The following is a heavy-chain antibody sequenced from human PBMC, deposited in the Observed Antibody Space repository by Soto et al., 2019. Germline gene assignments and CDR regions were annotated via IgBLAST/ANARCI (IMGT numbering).Heavy chain of an antibody. CDR3: ASGWETDY. Sequence: PSETLSLTCTVSGGSISSSSYYWGWIRQPPGKGLEWIGSIYYSGGTYYNPSLKSRVTISVDTSKNQFSLKLSSVTAADTAVYYCASGWETDYWGQGTLVTVSS. CDR1: GGSISSSSYY. D-gene: IGHD1-26*01. CDR2: IYYSGGT. V-gene: IGHV4-39*01. J-gene: IGHJ4*02.